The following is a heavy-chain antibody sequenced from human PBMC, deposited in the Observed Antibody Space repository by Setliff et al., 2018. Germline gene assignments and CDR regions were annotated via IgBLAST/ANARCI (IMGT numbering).Heavy chain of an antibody. CDR1: GFNFITYG. D-gene: IGHD2-21*01. V-gene: IGHV1-18*01. Sequence: ASVKVSCKTSGFNFITYGFSWVRQAPGQGLEWMGWISPYSGETNNAQKFQDRLSVTAGTSSKTIYMELRSLTSDDTAVYFCTTSRAPRVVLAADFDLWGQGTLVTVSS. CDR2: ISPYSGET. J-gene: IGHJ4*02. CDR3: TTSRAPRVVLAADFDL.